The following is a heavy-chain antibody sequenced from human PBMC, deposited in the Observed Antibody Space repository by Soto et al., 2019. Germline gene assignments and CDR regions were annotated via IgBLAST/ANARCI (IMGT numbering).Heavy chain of an antibody. CDR2: TYYRSKWYI. Sequence: SQTLSLTCAISGDSVSSNSAAWNWIRQSPSRGLEWLGRTYYRSKWYIDYAVSLQSRIIISPDTSKNQFSLQLTSVTPEDTAVYYCARDAITHNYGEGGMDVWGQGTTVTVSS. CDR3: ARDAITHNYGEGGMDV. J-gene: IGHJ6*02. V-gene: IGHV6-1*01. CDR1: GDSVSSNSAA. D-gene: IGHD4-17*01.